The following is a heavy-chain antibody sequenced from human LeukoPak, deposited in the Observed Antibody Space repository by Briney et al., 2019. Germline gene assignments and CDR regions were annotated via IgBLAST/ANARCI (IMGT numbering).Heavy chain of an antibody. V-gene: IGHV4-39*01. D-gene: IGHD3-10*01. Sequence: PSETLSLTCTVSGGSISSSSYYWGWIRQPPGKGLEWIGSIYYSGSTCYNPPLKSRVTISVDTSKNQFSLKLSSVTAADTAVYYCARRNTYGSGSYYNIWGQGTLVTVSS. CDR3: ARRNTYGSGSYYNI. CDR2: IYYSGST. J-gene: IGHJ4*02. CDR1: GGSISSSSYY.